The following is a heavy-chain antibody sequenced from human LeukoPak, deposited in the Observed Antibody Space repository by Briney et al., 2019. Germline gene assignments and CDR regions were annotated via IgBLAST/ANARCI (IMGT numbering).Heavy chain of an antibody. CDR3: AKDSDYGDYGGAFDI. CDR1: GFTFSTYA. Sequence: GGSLRLSCAASGFTFSTYAMHWVRQAPGKGLECVSAISTNGRDTHYANSVKGRFTISRDNSKNTLYLQMGSLRAEDMAVYYCAKDSDYGDYGGAFDIWGQGTMVTVSS. D-gene: IGHD4-17*01. CDR2: ISTNGRDT. V-gene: IGHV3-64*01. J-gene: IGHJ3*02.